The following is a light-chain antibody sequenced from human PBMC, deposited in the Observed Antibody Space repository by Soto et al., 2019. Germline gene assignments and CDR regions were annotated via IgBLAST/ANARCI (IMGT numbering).Light chain of an antibody. CDR1: QSISSW. J-gene: IGKJ1*01. CDR2: DAS. Sequence: DNQMTQSPSTLSASVGDRVTITFLASQSISSWLAWYQQKPGKAPKLLIYDASSLESGVPSRFSGSGSGTEFTLTISGLQPDDFATYYCQQYSSFSWTFGQGTKVDIK. CDR3: QQYSSFSWT. V-gene: IGKV1-5*01.